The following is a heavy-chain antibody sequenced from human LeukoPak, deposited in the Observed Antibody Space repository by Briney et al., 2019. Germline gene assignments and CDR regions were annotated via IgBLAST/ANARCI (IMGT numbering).Heavy chain of an antibody. Sequence: GGSLILSCAASGFTFSSYGMHWVRQAPGKGLEWVAVIWYDGSNKYYADSVKGRFTISRDNSKNTLYLQMNSLRAEDTAVYYCARDRYPPAVAGDYWGQGTLVTVSS. J-gene: IGHJ4*02. CDR2: IWYDGSNK. D-gene: IGHD6-19*01. CDR1: GFTFSSYG. V-gene: IGHV3-33*01. CDR3: ARDRYPPAVAGDY.